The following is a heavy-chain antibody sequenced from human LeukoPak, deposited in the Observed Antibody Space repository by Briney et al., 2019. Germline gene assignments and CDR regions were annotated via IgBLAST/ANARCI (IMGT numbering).Heavy chain of an antibody. Sequence: SETLSLTCTVSGGSISSSSYYWGWIRQPPGKGLEWIGSIYYSGSTYYNPSLKSRATISVDTSKNQFSLKLSSVTAADTAVYYCAALGGPGIAAAGIDYWGQGTLVTVSS. CDR3: AALGGPGIAAAGIDY. J-gene: IGHJ4*02. D-gene: IGHD6-13*01. V-gene: IGHV4-39*01. CDR1: GGSISSSSYY. CDR2: IYYSGST.